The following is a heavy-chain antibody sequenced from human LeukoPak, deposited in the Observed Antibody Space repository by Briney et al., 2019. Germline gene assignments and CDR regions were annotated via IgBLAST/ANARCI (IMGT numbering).Heavy chain of an antibody. J-gene: IGHJ3*02. CDR3: AREMYASGWLNAFDI. V-gene: IGHV3-20*04. Sequence: GGSLRLSCAASGFTFDDHGMSWVRQAPGKGLEGVSGINWNGGSTGYADSVKGRLTISRDNAKNSLYLQMNSLRAEDTALYYCAREMYASGWLNAFDIWGQGTMVTVS. D-gene: IGHD6-19*01. CDR1: GFTFDDHG. CDR2: INWNGGST.